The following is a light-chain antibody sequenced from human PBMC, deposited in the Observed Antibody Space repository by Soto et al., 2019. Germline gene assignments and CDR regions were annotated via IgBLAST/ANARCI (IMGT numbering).Light chain of an antibody. CDR1: QSLLHSNGYNS. CDR2: LGS. Sequence: DFVMTQSPLSLPVTPGEPASISCRSSQSLLHSNGYNSLDWYLQKPGQSPQLLIYLGSNRASGVPDRFSGSGSGTDFTLKISRVEAEDVGVYYCMQALQSPRTFGQGTKLEIK. V-gene: IGKV2-28*01. CDR3: MQALQSPRT. J-gene: IGKJ2*01.